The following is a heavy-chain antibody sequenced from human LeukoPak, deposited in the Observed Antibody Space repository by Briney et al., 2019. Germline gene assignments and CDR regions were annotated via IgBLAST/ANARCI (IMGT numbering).Heavy chain of an antibody. CDR2: MNSDGSST. CDR1: GFPFSNYW. J-gene: IGHJ6*03. Sequence: GGSLRLSCAASGFPFSNYWMHWGRQAPGNGLGWVSRMNSDGSSTNYADSVKGRFTISRDNAKNTLSLQMNSLRAEDTAVYYCARVSSGSYFGYYYYYMDVWGKGTTVTVSS. CDR3: ARVSSGSYFGYYYYYMDV. V-gene: IGHV3-74*01. D-gene: IGHD1-26*01.